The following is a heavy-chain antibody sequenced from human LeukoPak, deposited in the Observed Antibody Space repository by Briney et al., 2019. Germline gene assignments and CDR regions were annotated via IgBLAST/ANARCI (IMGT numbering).Heavy chain of an antibody. V-gene: IGHV3-7*01. J-gene: IGHJ4*02. Sequence: GGSLRLSCAASGFTFSSYWMSWVRQAPRKGLEWVANIKQDGSEKYYVDSVKGRFTISRDNAKNSLYLQMNSLRAEDTAVYYCAREIVGAIKSYFDYWGQGTLVTASS. CDR3: AREIVGAIKSYFDY. D-gene: IGHD1-26*01. CDR1: GFTFSSYW. CDR2: IKQDGSEK.